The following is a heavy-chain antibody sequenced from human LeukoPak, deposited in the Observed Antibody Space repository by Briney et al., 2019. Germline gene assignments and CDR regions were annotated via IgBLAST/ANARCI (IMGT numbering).Heavy chain of an antibody. Sequence: GGSLRLSCAASGFTFSSYWMSWGRQAPGKGLEGVANIKQDGGEKYYVSSVKGLFTISRDTAKNSLYLQMNRLRAEDTAVYYCASAVGYYDSSGYMADYWGQGTLVTVSS. V-gene: IGHV3-7*01. D-gene: IGHD3-22*01. CDR2: IKQDGGEK. J-gene: IGHJ4*02. CDR3: ASAVGYYDSSGYMADY. CDR1: GFTFSSYW.